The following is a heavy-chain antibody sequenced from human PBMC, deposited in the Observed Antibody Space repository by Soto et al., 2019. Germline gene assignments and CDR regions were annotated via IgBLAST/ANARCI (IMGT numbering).Heavy chain of an antibody. CDR1: GFTFSNAW. CDR2: VKSKTYGGTT. V-gene: IGHV3-15*07. J-gene: IGHJ4*01. Sequence: PGGSLRLSCAASGFTFSNAWIDWVRQAPGKGLEWVGRVKSKTYGGTTDYAEPVKGRFAISRDDSNNMVYLQMNSLKIEDTAVYYCTTDSYSTIIIVRFDYWGHGTLVTVSS. D-gene: IGHD3-22*01. CDR3: TTDSYSTIIIVRFDY.